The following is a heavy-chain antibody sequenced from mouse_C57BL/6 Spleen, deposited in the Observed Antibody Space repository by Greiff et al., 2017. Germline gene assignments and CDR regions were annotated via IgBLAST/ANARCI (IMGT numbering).Heavy chain of an antibody. J-gene: IGHJ4*01. V-gene: IGHV14-4*01. Sequence: EVQLQQSGAELVRPGASVKLSCTASGFNIKDDYMHWVKQRPEQGLEWIGWIDPENGDTEYASKFQGTATITADTSSNTAYLQHSSLTSEDTAVYYGTTGPRDAGDYYAMDYWGQGTSVTVSS. D-gene: IGHD3-3*01. CDR2: IDPENGDT. CDR1: GFNIKDDY. CDR3: TTGPRDAGDYYAMDY.